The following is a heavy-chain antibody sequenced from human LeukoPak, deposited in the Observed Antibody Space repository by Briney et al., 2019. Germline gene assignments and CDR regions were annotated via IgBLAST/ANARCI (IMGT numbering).Heavy chain of an antibody. CDR3: ARKNGMDV. J-gene: IGHJ6*02. CDR1: GITFSDYG. Sequence: PPGRSLRLSCVASGITFSDYGLHWVRRAPGKGLEWVAVISYDGRNKYYLDSVKGRFTISRDNSKNTLYLQMNGLRVEDTAVYYCARKNGMDVWGQGTTVTVSS. V-gene: IGHV3-30*03. CDR2: ISYDGRNK.